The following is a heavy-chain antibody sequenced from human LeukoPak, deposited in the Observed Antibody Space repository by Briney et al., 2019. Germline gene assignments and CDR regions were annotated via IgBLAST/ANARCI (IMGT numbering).Heavy chain of an antibody. CDR3: AKDRDCSGGSCYHGY. CDR2: INSDGSST. CDR1: GFTFSNYW. Sequence: GGSLRLSCAASGFTFSNYWMHWVRQAPGKGLVWVSRINSDGSSTSYADSVKGRFTISRDDAKNTLYLQTNSLRAEDTAVYYCAKDRDCSGGSCYHGYWGQGTLVTVSS. J-gene: IGHJ4*02. D-gene: IGHD2-15*01. V-gene: IGHV3-74*01.